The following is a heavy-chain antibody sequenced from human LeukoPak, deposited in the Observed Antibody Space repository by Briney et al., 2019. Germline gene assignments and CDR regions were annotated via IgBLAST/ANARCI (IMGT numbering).Heavy chain of an antibody. D-gene: IGHD3-10*01. CDR1: GFTFSTFG. Sequence: GGSLRLSCAASGFTFSTFGMNWIRRAPGKGLEWVSYISSSSSTIYYADSVKGRFTISRDNAKNSLYLQMNSLRDEDTAVYYCARGSGSYDYWGQGTLVTVSS. J-gene: IGHJ4*02. V-gene: IGHV3-48*02. CDR3: ARGSGSYDY. CDR2: ISSSSSTI.